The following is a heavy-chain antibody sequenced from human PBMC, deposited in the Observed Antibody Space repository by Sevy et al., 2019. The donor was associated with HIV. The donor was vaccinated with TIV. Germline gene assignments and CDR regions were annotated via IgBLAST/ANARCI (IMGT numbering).Heavy chain of an antibody. J-gene: IGHJ6*03. CDR2: ISGNDGET. CDR1: GYRFTNFG. Sequence: ASVKVSCKASGYRFTNFGLSWVRQAPGQGLEWMGWISGNDGETNYAQRFQGRVTLTTDKSTRTAYMELRSLRSDDTATYFCARGVDSYGAYYYYMDVWGSGTTVTVSS. CDR3: ARGVDSYGAYYYYMDV. V-gene: IGHV1-18*01. D-gene: IGHD4-17*01.